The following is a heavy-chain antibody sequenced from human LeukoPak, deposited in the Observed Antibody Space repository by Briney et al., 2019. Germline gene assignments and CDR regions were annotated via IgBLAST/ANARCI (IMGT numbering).Heavy chain of an antibody. J-gene: IGHJ4*02. V-gene: IGHV1-46*01. Sequence: ASVKVSCKASGYTFTSYYMHWVRQAPGQGLEWMGIINPSGGSTSYAQKFQGRVTMTRDTSTSTVYMELSSLRSEDTAVYYCARDRQRYDSSGYYDYWGQGTLVTVSS. CDR3: ARDRQRYDSSGYYDY. CDR1: GYTFTSYY. D-gene: IGHD3-22*01. CDR2: INPSGGST.